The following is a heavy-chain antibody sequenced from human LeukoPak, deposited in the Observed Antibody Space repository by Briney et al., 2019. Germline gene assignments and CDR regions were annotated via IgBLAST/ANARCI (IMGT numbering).Heavy chain of an antibody. Sequence: ASVKVSCKASGYTFTSYHMHWVRQATGQGLEWMGWMNPNSGNTGYAQKFQGRVTMTRNTSISTAYMELSSLRYEDTAVYYCARRRVTLVRGVDITSYYFDYWGQGTLVTVSS. J-gene: IGHJ4*02. CDR2: MNPNSGNT. CDR3: ARRRVTLVRGVDITSYYFDY. CDR1: GYTFTSYH. D-gene: IGHD3-10*01. V-gene: IGHV1-8*02.